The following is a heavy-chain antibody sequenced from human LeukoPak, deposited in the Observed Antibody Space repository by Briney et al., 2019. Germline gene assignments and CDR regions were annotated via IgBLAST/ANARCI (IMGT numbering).Heavy chain of an antibody. CDR3: ARAPDWSGYPRYWYFDL. Sequence: SETLSLTCTVSHYSISSTYYWGWIRQPPGKGLEWIGSIYHSGSTYYNPSLKSRVTTSVDTSKNQFSLKLSSVTAADTAVYYCARAPDWSGYPRYWYFDLWGRGTLVTVSS. CDR1: HYSISSTYY. J-gene: IGHJ2*01. V-gene: IGHV4-38-2*02. D-gene: IGHD3-3*01. CDR2: IYHSGST.